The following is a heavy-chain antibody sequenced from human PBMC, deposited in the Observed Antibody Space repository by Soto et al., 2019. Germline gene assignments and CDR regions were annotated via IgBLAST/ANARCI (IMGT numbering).Heavy chain of an antibody. CDR3: ARVKVVPAAINDYGDLDY. D-gene: IGHD2-2*01. CDR2: IWYDGSNK. J-gene: IGHJ4*02. Sequence: PGGSLXLSCAASGSXFSSYGMHWVLQAPGKGLEWVAVIWYDGSNKYYADSVKGRFTISRDNSKNTLYLQMNSLRAEDTAVYYCARVKVVPAAINDYGDLDYWGQGTLVTLSS. CDR1: GSXFSSYG. V-gene: IGHV3-33*01.